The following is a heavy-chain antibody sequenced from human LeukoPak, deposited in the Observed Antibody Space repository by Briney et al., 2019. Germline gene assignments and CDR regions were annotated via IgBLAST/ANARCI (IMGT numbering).Heavy chain of an antibody. CDR3: VTQRRDLDY. V-gene: IGHV1-69*13. Sequence: GASVKVSWKASGGTFSSYAISWVRQAHGQGLEWMGGIIPIFGTANYAQKFQGRVTITADESTSTAYMELRSLRSDDTAVYYCVTQRRDLDYWGQGTLVTVSS. CDR2: IIPIFGTA. J-gene: IGHJ4*02. D-gene: IGHD1-1*01. CDR1: GGTFSSYA.